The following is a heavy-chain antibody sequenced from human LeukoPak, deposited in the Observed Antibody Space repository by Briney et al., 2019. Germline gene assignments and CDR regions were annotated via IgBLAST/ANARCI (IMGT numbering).Heavy chain of an antibody. D-gene: IGHD7-27*01. J-gene: IGHJ4*02. CDR3: AREISLTGDVFFDY. Sequence: SETLSLTCAVYGGSFSGYYWSWIRQPPGKGLEWIGEINHSGSTNYNPSLKSRVTISVDTSKNQFSLKLSSVTAADTAVYYCAREISLTGDVFFDYWGQGTLVTVSS. CDR1: GGSFSGYY. V-gene: IGHV4-34*01. CDR2: INHSGST.